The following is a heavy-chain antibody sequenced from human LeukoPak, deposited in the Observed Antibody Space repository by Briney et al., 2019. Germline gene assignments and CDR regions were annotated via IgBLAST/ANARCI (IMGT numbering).Heavy chain of an antibody. CDR3: ARNIVGPRQVDY. J-gene: IGHJ4*02. CDR1: GGSISSSSYY. D-gene: IGHD1-26*01. Sequence: PSETLSLTCTVSGGSISSSSYYWGWIRQPPGKGLEWIGYIYHSGTTNYNPSLKSRVTISVDTSKSQFSLKLSSVTAADMAIYYCARNIVGPRQVDYWGQGTLVTVSS. V-gene: IGHV4-61*05. CDR2: IYHSGTT.